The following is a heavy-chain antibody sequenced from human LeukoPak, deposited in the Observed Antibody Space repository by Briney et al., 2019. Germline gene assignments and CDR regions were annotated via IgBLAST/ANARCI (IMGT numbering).Heavy chain of an antibody. V-gene: IGHV1-69*04. D-gene: IGHD5-12*01. CDR2: IIPILGIA. Sequence: SVKVSCKASGGTFSSYAISWVRQAPGQGLEWMGRIIPILGIANYAQKFQGRVTITADKSTCTAYMELSSLRSEDTAVYYCARAGPYSGYDSSFDYWGQGTLVTVSS. CDR3: ARAGPYSGYDSSFDY. J-gene: IGHJ4*02. CDR1: GGTFSSYA.